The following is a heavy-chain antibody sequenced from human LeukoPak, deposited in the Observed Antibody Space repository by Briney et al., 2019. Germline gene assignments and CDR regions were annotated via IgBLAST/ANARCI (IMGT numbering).Heavy chain of an antibody. Sequence: SETLSLTCTVSGGSISGSYYWVWIRQPPGKGLEWIGSIYYGGRIYYNPSLKSRVTISVDTSKNQFSLKLSSVTAADTAVYYCATQSGYSYGHFDYWGQGTLVTVSS. D-gene: IGHD5-18*01. CDR1: GGSISGSYY. V-gene: IGHV4-39*07. J-gene: IGHJ4*02. CDR2: IYYGGRI. CDR3: ATQSGYSYGHFDY.